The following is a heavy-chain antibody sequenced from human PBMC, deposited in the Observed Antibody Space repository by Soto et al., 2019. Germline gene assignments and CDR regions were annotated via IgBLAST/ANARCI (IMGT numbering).Heavy chain of an antibody. J-gene: IGHJ5*01. CDR3: ARDWGSSGSFNWVES. Sequence: QVQLVESGGGVVQPGRSLTLSCAASGFTFNNYGMHWVRQAPGKGLEWVAMLSHDGTIAYYGDSVRGRFTVSRDESKNTHYLQMNSLRPEYTAVYYCARDWGSSGSFNWVESWGQGTLVTVSS. D-gene: IGHD6-19*01. V-gene: IGHV3-30*03. CDR1: GFTFNNYG. CDR2: LSHDGTIA.